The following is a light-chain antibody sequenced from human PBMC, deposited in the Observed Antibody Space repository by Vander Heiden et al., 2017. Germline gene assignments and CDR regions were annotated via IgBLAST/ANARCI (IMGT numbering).Light chain of an antibody. J-gene: IGLJ2*01. V-gene: IGLV2-11*01. Sequence: QSALTQPRSVSGSPGQSVTISCTATSSDVGGYNYVSWYQQHPGKAPELMIYAVSKRPSGVPDRFSGSKSGKTASLTISGLQAEDEADYHCCSYAGSYTLVFGGGTKLTVL. CDR3: CSYAGSYTLV. CDR1: SSDVGGYNY. CDR2: AVS.